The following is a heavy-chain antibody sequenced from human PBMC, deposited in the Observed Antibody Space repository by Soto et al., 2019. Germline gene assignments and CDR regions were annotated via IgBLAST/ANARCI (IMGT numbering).Heavy chain of an antibody. CDR1: GFTFSSYA. J-gene: IGHJ5*02. V-gene: IGHV3-23*01. Sequence: PGGSLRLSCAASGFTFSSYAMSWVRQAPGKGLEWVSAISGSGGSTYYADSVKGRFTISRDNSKNTLYLQMNSLRAEDTAVYYCETDRMVRGPHWFDTWGQGTLVTVSS. CDR2: ISGSGGST. D-gene: IGHD3-10*01. CDR3: ETDRMVRGPHWFDT.